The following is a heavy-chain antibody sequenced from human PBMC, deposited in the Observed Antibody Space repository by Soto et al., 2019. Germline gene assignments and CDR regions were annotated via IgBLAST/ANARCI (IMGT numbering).Heavy chain of an antibody. V-gene: IGHV1-18*01. CDR2: ISAYNGNT. Sequence: ASVKVSCTASGYTVSIYGVAGARQAPGQGLEWMGWISAYNGNTNYAQKLQGRVTMTTDTSTSTAYMELRGLRSDDTAVYYCARDSQYYDSSGYLVTWGQGTLVTVSS. D-gene: IGHD3-22*01. CDR3: ARDSQYYDSSGYLVT. CDR1: GYTVSIYG. J-gene: IGHJ4*02.